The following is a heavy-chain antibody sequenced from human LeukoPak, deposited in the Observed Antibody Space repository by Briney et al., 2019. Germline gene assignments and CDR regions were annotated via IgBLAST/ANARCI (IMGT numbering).Heavy chain of an antibody. Sequence: PGGSLRLSCAASGFTFSSYAMSWVRQAPGKGLEWVSAIRGSGGSTYYADSVRGRFTISRDNSKNTLYLQMNSLRPEDTAVYYCARDWGRRYSSGWYGDFDYWGQGTLVTVSS. D-gene: IGHD6-19*01. CDR2: IRGSGGST. J-gene: IGHJ4*02. V-gene: IGHV3-23*01. CDR3: ARDWGRRYSSGWYGDFDY. CDR1: GFTFSSYA.